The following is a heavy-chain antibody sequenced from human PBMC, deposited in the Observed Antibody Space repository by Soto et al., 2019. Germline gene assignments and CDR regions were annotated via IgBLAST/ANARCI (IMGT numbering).Heavy chain of an antibody. CDR1: GGSISNSNW. D-gene: IGHD3-22*01. CDR2: IYDTGSP. V-gene: IGHV4-4*02. J-gene: IGHJ4*02. Sequence: SETLSLTCAVSGGSISNSNWWSWVRQPPGKGLEWIGEIYDTGSPNYNPSLKSRVTISVDKSKNQFSLNLSSVTAADTAVYFCARVTKWSLRMYFDYWGQGGQVTVSS. CDR3: ARVTKWSLRMYFDY.